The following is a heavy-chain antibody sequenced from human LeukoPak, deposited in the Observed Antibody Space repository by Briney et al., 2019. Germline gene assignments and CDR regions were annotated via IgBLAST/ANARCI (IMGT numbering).Heavy chain of an antibody. Sequence: PGGSLRLSCSASGFTFSNYDMYWVRQAPGKGLEYVSAISSNGGNTYYADSVKGRFTISRDNSKNTLYLQMSNLRTEDTAIYYCVKAITVSANFDCWGQGTLVTVSS. CDR3: VKAITVSANFDC. J-gene: IGHJ4*02. CDR2: ISSNGGNT. V-gene: IGHV3-64D*09. D-gene: IGHD2-21*02. CDR1: GFTFSNYD.